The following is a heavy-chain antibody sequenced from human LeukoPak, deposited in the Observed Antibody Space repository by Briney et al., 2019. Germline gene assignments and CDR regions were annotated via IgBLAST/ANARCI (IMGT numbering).Heavy chain of an antibody. CDR3: ARVDLIYDYGDP. V-gene: IGHV4-59*08. Sequence: PSETLSLTCTVSGGSISSYYWSWIRQPPGKGLEWIGYIYYSGSTNYNPSLKSRVTISIDTSKNQFSLKLSSVTAADTAVYYCARVDLIYDYGDPWGQGTLVTVSS. D-gene: IGHD3-16*01. CDR2: IYYSGST. J-gene: IGHJ5*02. CDR1: GGSISSYY.